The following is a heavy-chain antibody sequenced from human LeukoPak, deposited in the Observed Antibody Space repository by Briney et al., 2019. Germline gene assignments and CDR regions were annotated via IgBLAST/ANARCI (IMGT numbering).Heavy chain of an antibody. Sequence: PSETLSLTCIVSGGSISSSNWWSWVRQPPGKGLEWIGEIYHSGSTNYNPSLKSRVTISVDKSKNQFSLKLSSVTAADTAVYYCATSDSSGYYSAEYFQHWGQGTLVTVSS. CDR3: ATSDSSGYYSAEYFQH. CDR2: IYHSGST. D-gene: IGHD3-22*01. V-gene: IGHV4-4*02. J-gene: IGHJ1*01. CDR1: GGSISSSNW.